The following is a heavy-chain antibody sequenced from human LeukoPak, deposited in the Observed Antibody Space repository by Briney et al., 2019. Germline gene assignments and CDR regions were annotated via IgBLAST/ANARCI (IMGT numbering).Heavy chain of an antibody. CDR3: ARDTNGNYYDSSGHSTTGFDP. J-gene: IGHJ5*02. D-gene: IGHD3-22*01. V-gene: IGHV1-18*01. CDR2: ISAYNGNT. CDR1: GYTFTSYG. Sequence: ASVKVSCKASGYTFTSYGISWVRQAPGQGLEWMGWISAYNGNTNYAQKLQGRVIMTTDTSTSTAYMELRSLRSDDTAVHYCARDTNGNYYDSSGHSTTGFDPWGQGTLVTVSS.